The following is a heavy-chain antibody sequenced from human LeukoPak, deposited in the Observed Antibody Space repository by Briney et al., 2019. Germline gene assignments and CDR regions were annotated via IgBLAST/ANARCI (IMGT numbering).Heavy chain of an antibody. Sequence: GGSLRLSCAASGFTFSSYGRHWVRQAPGKGLEWVAVIWYDGSNKYYADSVKGRFTISRDNSKNTLYLQMNSLRAEDTAVYYCAKEKYGYSSGWYSAFDYWGQGTLVTVSS. V-gene: IGHV3-33*06. J-gene: IGHJ4*02. CDR1: GFTFSSYG. CDR2: IWYDGSNK. D-gene: IGHD6-19*01. CDR3: AKEKYGYSSGWYSAFDY.